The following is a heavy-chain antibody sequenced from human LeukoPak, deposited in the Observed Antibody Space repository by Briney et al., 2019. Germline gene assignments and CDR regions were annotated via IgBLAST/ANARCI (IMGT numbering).Heavy chain of an antibody. Sequence: SETLSLTCAVSGGSISSGGYSWSWIRQPPGKGLEWIGYIYYSGSTYYNPSLKSRVTISVDTSKNQFSLKLSSVTAADTAVYYCARGTYGGNSGMDYWGQGTLVTVSS. D-gene: IGHD4-23*01. V-gene: IGHV4-30-4*07. CDR3: ARGTYGGNSGMDY. CDR1: GGSISSGGYS. J-gene: IGHJ4*02. CDR2: IYYSGST.